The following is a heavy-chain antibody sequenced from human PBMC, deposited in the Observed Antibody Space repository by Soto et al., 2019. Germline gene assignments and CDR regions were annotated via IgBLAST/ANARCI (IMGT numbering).Heavy chain of an antibody. D-gene: IGHD3-16*01. CDR3: ARGDQGAFDY. CDR2: ISSSSSYI. V-gene: IGHV3-21*01. Sequence: PGGSLRLSCAASGFTFSSYSMNWVRQAQGKGLEWVSSISSSSSYIYYADSVKGRFTISRDNAKNSLYLQMNSLRAEDTAVYYCARGDQGAFDYWGQGTLVTVSS. J-gene: IGHJ4*02. CDR1: GFTFSSYS.